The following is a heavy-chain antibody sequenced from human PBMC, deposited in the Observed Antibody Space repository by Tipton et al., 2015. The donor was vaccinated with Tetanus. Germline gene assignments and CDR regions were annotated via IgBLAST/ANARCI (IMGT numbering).Heavy chain of an antibody. CDR3: AKREESLSQKLY. V-gene: IGHV1-69*01. Sequence: QLVQSGAEMKKPGSSVKVSCKASGGTFTNYALSWVRQAPGQGLEWVGGITPIFGTTNSAPKFQGRVTITADESTNTAYMELSSLISEDTAMYYCAKREESLSQKLYWGQGTLVTVSS. J-gene: IGHJ4*02. CDR1: GGTFTNYA. D-gene: IGHD4-11*01. CDR2: ITPIFGTT.